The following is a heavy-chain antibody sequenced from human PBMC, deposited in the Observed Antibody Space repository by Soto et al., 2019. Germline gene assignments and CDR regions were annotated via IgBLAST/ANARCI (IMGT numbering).Heavy chain of an antibody. CDR1: GFTFGSYA. Sequence: EVQLLESGGGLVQPGGSLRLSCAASGFTFGSYAMSWVRQAPGKGLEWVSSIGAGYGTYYADSVKGRFTISRANSKNTLYLHMNSLRAEDTAIYYCATPYSSSWFSPFDYWGQGSLVTVSS. CDR3: ATPYSSSWFSPFDY. V-gene: IGHV3-23*01. J-gene: IGHJ4*02. D-gene: IGHD6-13*01. CDR2: IGAGYGT.